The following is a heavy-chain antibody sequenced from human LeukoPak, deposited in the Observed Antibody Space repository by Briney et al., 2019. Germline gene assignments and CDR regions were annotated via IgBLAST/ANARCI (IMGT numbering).Heavy chain of an antibody. V-gene: IGHV3-23*01. J-gene: IGHJ2*01. D-gene: IGHD3-10*01. CDR2: FTGDGTT. Sequence: GGSLRLSCAASGITLSSHAMDWVRQAPGKGLEWVSAFTGDGTTYYADSVKGRFTVSRDNSKNTLYLQMNSLRAEDTAIYYCARDPRGAWYFDLWGRGTLVTVSS. CDR1: GITLSSHA. CDR3: ARDPRGAWYFDL.